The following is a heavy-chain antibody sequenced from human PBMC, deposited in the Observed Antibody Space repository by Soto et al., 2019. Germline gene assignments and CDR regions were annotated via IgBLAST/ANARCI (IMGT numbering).Heavy chain of an antibody. CDR1: SGSFSGYY. J-gene: IGHJ5*02. CDR2: INHGGRT. Sequence: SETLSLTCAVYSGSFSGYYWGWISQLAGRGLEWVGEINHGGRTNYNPSLRSRVTIPGDTSKNQFSLKLRAVTAADPAVFSCERRGNSRGWYLSWFDPWGQGTLVTVSS. D-gene: IGHD6-19*01. CDR3: ERRGNSRGWYLSWFDP. V-gene: IGHV4-34*01.